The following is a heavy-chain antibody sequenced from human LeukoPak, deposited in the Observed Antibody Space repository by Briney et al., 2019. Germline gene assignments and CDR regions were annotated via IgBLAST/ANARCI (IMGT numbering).Heavy chain of an antibody. J-gene: IGHJ4*02. CDR3: ARPGYSGSLEY. Sequence: RGASLQISCKGSGYAFTTNWIGWVRQMPGKGLEWTGIIYPADSDTRYSPSFQGQVTISADKSISTAYLQWNSLKASDTAMYYCARPGYSGSLEYWGQGTLVTVSS. D-gene: IGHD1-26*01. CDR2: IYPADSDT. V-gene: IGHV5-51*01. CDR1: GYAFTTNW.